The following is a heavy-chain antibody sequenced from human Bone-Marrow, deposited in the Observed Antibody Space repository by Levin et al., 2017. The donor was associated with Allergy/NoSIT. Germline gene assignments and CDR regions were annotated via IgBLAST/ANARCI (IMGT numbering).Heavy chain of an antibody. CDR1: GFTFSSYA. CDR3: ARQVGRGIWYFQH. D-gene: IGHD1-26*01. J-gene: IGHJ1*01. CDR2: ISYDGSNK. Sequence: SCAASGFTFSSYAMHWVRQAPGKGLEWVAVISYDGSNKYYADSVKGRFTISRDNSKNTLYLQMNSLRAEDTAVYYCARQVGRGIWYFQHWGQGTLVTVSS. V-gene: IGHV3-30-3*01.